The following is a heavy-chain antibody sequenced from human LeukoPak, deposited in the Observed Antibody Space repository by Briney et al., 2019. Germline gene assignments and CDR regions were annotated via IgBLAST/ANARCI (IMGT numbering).Heavy chain of an antibody. CDR1: GFTFSSYS. J-gene: IGHJ4*02. CDR2: ISSSSSYI. Sequence: PGGSLRLSCAASGFTFSSYSMNWVRQAPGKRLEWVSSISSSSSYIYYADSVKGRFTISRDNAKNSLYLQMNSLRAEDTAVYYCARESYWGSSAKGFDYWGQGTLVTVSS. V-gene: IGHV3-21*01. D-gene: IGHD7-27*01. CDR3: ARESYWGSSAKGFDY.